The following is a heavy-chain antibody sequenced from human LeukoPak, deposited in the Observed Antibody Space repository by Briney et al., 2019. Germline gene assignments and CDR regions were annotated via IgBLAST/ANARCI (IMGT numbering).Heavy chain of an antibody. V-gene: IGHV4-59*01. CDR1: GDSLNTYY. Sequence: PSETLSLTCTVSGDSLNTYYWTWIRQTPGKELEWIGFVASSGTSNYNPSLKSRVSISIDTSKNQFSLALTSVTPADTAVYYCARVVRGLVTSNWFDPWGQGTLVSVSP. CDR2: VASSGTS. D-gene: IGHD2-21*02. CDR3: ARVVRGLVTSNWFDP. J-gene: IGHJ5*02.